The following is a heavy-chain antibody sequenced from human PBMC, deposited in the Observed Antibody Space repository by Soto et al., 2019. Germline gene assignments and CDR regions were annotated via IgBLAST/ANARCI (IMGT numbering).Heavy chain of an antibody. J-gene: IGHJ6*03. Sequence: GASVKVSCKASGGTFSSYAISWVRQAPGQGLEWMGGIIPISGTANYAQKFQGRVTITADESTSTVSLHLNSVTPEDTAVYYCAGTTSLQWYYMDVWDKGTTVTVSS. CDR2: IIPISGTA. CDR3: AGTTSLQWYYMDV. D-gene: IGHD1-7*01. CDR1: GGTFSSYA. V-gene: IGHV1-69*13.